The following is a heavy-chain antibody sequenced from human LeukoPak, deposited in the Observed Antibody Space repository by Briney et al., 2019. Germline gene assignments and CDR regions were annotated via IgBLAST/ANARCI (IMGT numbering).Heavy chain of an antibody. CDR1: GGSISNGDHY. J-gene: IGHJ4*02. Sequence: SETLSLTCTVSGGSISNGDHYWSWIRQHPGKGLEWIGHIYYSGSTYYNPSLKSRGIISVETSKNQFSLKLSSVTAADTAVYYCAGFKGYYYDSSGYYYGFDWGQGTLVTVSS. D-gene: IGHD3-22*01. CDR3: AGFKGYYYDSSGYYYGFD. CDR2: IYYSGST. V-gene: IGHV4-31*03.